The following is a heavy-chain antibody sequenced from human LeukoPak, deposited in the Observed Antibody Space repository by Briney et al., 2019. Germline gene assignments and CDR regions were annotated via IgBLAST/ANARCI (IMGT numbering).Heavy chain of an antibody. CDR1: GSTFSRYS. D-gene: IGHD3-9*01. V-gene: IGHV3-48*02. CDR3: ARDLDWAFDY. J-gene: IGHJ4*02. Sequence: PGGSLRLSCAASGSTFSRYSMNWVRQAPGKGLEWVSNIRGSGSPTSYADSVKGRFTISRDNAKNSLYLQMNSLRDEDTAVYYCARDLDWAFDYWGQGILVTVPS. CDR2: IRGSGSPT.